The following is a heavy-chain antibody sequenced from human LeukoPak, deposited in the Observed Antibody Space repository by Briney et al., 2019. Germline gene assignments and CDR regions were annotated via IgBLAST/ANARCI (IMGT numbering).Heavy chain of an antibody. V-gene: IGHV3-30*03. CDR1: GFTFSSYG. J-gene: IGHJ4*02. D-gene: IGHD3-10*01. CDR2: ISYDGSNK. CDR3: ARIWRSGSFYAY. Sequence: PGGSLRLSCAASGFTFSSYGMHWVRQAPGKGLEWVAVISYDGSNKYYADSVKGRFTISRDNSENTLYLQMNSLTSDDTALYYCARIWRSGSFYAYWGQGTLVTVSS.